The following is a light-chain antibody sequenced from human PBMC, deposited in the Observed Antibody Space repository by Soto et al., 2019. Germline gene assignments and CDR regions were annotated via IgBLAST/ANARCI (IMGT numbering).Light chain of an antibody. CDR2: AAS. V-gene: IGKV1-9*01. Sequence: IQLTQTPSSLSASVGDRVTITCRASQGISSFLAWYQQKPGKAPKLLIYAASSLQSGVPSRFSGSGFGTDFTLTITSLQPEDFATDDGQQVESYPSTFGGGTKVEMK. CDR3: QQVESYPST. J-gene: IGKJ4*01. CDR1: QGISSF.